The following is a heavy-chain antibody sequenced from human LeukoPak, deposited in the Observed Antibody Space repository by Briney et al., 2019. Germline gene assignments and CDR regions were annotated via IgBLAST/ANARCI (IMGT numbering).Heavy chain of an antibody. Sequence: SETLSLTCAVYGGSFSGYYWSWIRQPPGKGLEWIGEINHSGSTNYNPSLKSRVTISVDTSKNQFSLKLSSVTAADTAVYYCARDGWDCSSTSCSSNWFDPWGQGTLVTVSS. J-gene: IGHJ5*02. CDR2: INHSGST. V-gene: IGHV4-34*01. CDR1: GGSFSGYY. D-gene: IGHD2-2*01. CDR3: ARDGWDCSSTSCSSNWFDP.